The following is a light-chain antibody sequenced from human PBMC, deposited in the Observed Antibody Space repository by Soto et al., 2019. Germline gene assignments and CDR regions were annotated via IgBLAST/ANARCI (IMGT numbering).Light chain of an antibody. CDR1: QSLSGN. CDR3: QQYKTRPWT. CDR2: TVS. J-gene: IGKJ1*01. V-gene: IGKV3-15*01. Sequence: EIVMTQSPATLSVSPGERATLSCRASQSLSGNFAWYQQKPGQAPRLLIYTVSTRASDVPARFSGGGSGTEYTLTITSLQSEDFAVYYCQQYKTRPWTFGQGTKVDIK.